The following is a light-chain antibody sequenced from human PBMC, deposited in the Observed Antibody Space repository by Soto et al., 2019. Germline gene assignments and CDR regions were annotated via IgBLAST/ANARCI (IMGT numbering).Light chain of an antibody. J-gene: IGKJ2*01. CDR1: QSISSY. V-gene: IGKV1-39*01. Sequence: DIQMTQSPSSLSASVGDRVTIPCRASQSISSYLNWYQQIPGKAPKLLIYAASSLQSGVPSRFSGSGSGTDFTLTISSLQPEDFATYYCQQSYRTPLTFGQGTKLEI. CDR2: AAS. CDR3: QQSYRTPLT.